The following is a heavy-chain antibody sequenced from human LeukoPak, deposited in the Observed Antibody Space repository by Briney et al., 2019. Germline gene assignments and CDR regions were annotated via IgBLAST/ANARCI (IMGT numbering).Heavy chain of an antibody. V-gene: IGHV3-53*01. D-gene: IGHD1-7*01. J-gene: IGHJ4*02. Sequence: GGSLRLSCAASGFTVSSNYMSWVRQAPGKGLEWVSIIYSGGRTFYADSVKGRFIISRDNSKNTLYLQMNSLRAGDTAVYYCARDDGNWNYDYWGQGTLVTVSS. CDR1: GFTVSSNY. CDR2: IYSGGRT. CDR3: ARDDGNWNYDY.